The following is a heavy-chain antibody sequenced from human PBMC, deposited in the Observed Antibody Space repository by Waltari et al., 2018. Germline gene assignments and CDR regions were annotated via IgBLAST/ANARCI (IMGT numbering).Heavy chain of an antibody. V-gene: IGHV3-23*04. J-gene: IGHJ4*02. CDR2: ISGSGGST. CDR1: GFTFSSYA. D-gene: IGHD2-15*01. Sequence: EVQLVESGGGLVQPGGSLRLSCAASGFTFSSYAMSWVRQAPGKGLEWVSAISGSGGSTYYADSVKGRFTISRDNSKNTLYLQMNSLRAEDTAVYYCAKDRLRGRYIVVVVAATKDYWGQGTLVTVSS. CDR3: AKDRLRGRYIVVVVAATKDY.